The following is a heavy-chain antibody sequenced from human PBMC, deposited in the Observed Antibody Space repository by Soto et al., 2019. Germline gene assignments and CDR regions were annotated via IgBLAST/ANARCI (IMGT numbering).Heavy chain of an antibody. CDR3: ASASGDLVYYYGMDV. D-gene: IGHD7-27*01. V-gene: IGHV4-30-2*01. Sequence: SETLSLTCAVSGGSISSGGYSWSWIRQPPGKGLEWIGYIYHSGSTYYNPSLKSRVTISVDRSKNQFSLRLSSVTAADTAVYYCASASGDLVYYYGMDVWGQGTTVTVSS. CDR1: GGSISSGGYS. CDR2: IYHSGST. J-gene: IGHJ6*02.